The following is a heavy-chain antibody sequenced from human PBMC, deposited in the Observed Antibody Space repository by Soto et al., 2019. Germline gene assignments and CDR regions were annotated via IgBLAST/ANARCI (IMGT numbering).Heavy chain of an antibody. J-gene: IGHJ6*02. CDR2: ISGPSIYI. Sequence: EVQLVESGGGLVKPGGSLRLSSVASGFTFSGYSINWVRQAPGKGLEWVSYISGPSIYIYYADSVKGRFTISRENAKSAVYLQMNSLRAEDTAVYYCERGFRNAFNVWGQGTTVSVSS. CDR3: ERGFRNAFNV. V-gene: IGHV3-21*01. CDR1: GFTFSGYS.